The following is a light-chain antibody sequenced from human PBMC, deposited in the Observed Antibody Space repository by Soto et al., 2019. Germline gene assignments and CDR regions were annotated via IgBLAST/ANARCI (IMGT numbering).Light chain of an antibody. CDR1: QSVSSSY. J-gene: IGKJ5*01. CDR3: QQYGSSPTLT. V-gene: IGKV3-20*01. CDR2: GAS. Sequence: EIVLTQSPGTLSLSPGERATLSCRASQSVSSSYLAWYQQKPGQAPRLLIYGASSRATGIPDRFSGSGSGTDSTLTTSRLEPEDFAAYYCQQYGSSPTLTFGKGTRLEIK.